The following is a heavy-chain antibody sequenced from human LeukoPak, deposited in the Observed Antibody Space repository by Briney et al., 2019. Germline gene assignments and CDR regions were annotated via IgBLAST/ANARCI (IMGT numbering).Heavy chain of an antibody. CDR1: GFTFSSYW. V-gene: IGHV3-74*01. CDR2: INSDGSST. Sequence: GGSLRLSCAASGFTFSSYWMHWVRQAPGKGLVWVSRINSDGSSTSYADSVKGRFTISRDNAKNTLYLQMNSLRAEDTAVYYCASGSWELLLDYWGQGTLVTVSP. D-gene: IGHD1-26*01. J-gene: IGHJ4*02. CDR3: ASGSWELLLDY.